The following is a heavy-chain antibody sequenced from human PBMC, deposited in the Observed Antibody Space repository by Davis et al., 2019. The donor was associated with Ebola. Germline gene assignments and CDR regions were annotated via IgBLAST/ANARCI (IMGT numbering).Heavy chain of an antibody. V-gene: IGHV5-51*01. CDR1: GHSSTTYW. D-gene: IGHD6-13*01. CDR3: ARIAAAGTPYYYYYGMDV. J-gene: IGHJ6*02. Sequence: PAGSLRLSCKGSGHSSTTYWIGWVRQMPGKGLEWMGIIYPGDSDTRYSPSFQGQVTISADKSISTAYLQWSSLKASDTAMYYCARIAAAGTPYYYYYGMDVWGQGTTVTVSS. CDR2: IYPGDSDT.